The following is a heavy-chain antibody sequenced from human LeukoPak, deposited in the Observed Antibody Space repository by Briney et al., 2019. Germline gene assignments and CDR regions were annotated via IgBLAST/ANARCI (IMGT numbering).Heavy chain of an antibody. V-gene: IGHV4-61*02. D-gene: IGHD5-24*01. J-gene: IGHJ4*02. CDR3: ARGLQEMATLKGFDS. Sequence: SETLSLTCTVSGDSVSSPNSYWTWIRQPAGKGLEWIGRIYSKGATNYNPPLKSRITISLDTSKNQLSLQLISVTAADTAVYYCARGLQEMATLKGFDSWGQGTLVTVSS. CDR2: IYSKGAT. CDR1: GDSVSSPNSY.